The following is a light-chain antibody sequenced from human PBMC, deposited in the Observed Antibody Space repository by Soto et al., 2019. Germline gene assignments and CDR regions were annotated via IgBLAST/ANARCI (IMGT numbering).Light chain of an antibody. CDR3: YSYAGNSIYV. V-gene: IGLV2-23*02. CDR1: SSDVGGYQL. J-gene: IGLJ1*01. Sequence: QSAPTQPASVSGSTGQSITISCSGTSSDVGGYQLVSWFQQHPRKVPKLMISEVTQRPSGVSDRFSGSKSGNTASLTISGLQAEDEADYYCYSYAGNSIYVFGTGTKLTVL. CDR2: EVT.